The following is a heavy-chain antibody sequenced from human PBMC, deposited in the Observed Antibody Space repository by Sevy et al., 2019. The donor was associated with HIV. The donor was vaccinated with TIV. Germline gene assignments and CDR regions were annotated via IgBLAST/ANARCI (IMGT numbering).Heavy chain of an antibody. CDR1: GFTFSSSS. V-gene: IGHV3-48*02. Sequence: GGSLRLSCAASGFTFSSSSMNWVRQAPGKGLEWVAYISSNSSTISYADSVKVRFTISRENDKNSLYLQMNSLRDEDTAVYYCARDPSTYYYGMDVWGQGTTVTVSS. CDR2: ISSNSSTI. J-gene: IGHJ6*02. CDR3: ARDPSTYYYGMDV.